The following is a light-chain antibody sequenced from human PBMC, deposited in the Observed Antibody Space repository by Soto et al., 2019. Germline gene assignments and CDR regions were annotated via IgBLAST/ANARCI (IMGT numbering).Light chain of an antibody. CDR1: SSDVGTHGY. Sequence: QSVLTQPPSASGSPGQSVTISCTGTSSDVGTHGYVSWYQQHAGKAPKLMIYDVTKRPSGVPDRFSGSKSANTASLTVSGLQVEDEADYYCMCYAGGNNWVFGGGTKVTVL. J-gene: IGLJ3*02. V-gene: IGLV2-8*01. CDR2: DVT. CDR3: MCYAGGNNWV.